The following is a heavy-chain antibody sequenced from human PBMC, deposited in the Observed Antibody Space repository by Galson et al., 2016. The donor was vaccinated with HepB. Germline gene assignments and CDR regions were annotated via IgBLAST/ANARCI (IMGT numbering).Heavy chain of an antibody. CDR3: AREAPIAAPGANDC. Sequence: LRLSCAASGFTFNSFGVHWVRQAPGKGLEWVAVIWYDGRNKYYGDSVKGRFTISRDNSKNTLYLQMNSLRAEDTAIYYCAREAPIAAPGANDCWGQGTQVTVSS. V-gene: IGHV3-33*01. CDR1: GFTFNSFG. CDR2: IWYDGRNK. D-gene: IGHD6-13*01. J-gene: IGHJ4*02.